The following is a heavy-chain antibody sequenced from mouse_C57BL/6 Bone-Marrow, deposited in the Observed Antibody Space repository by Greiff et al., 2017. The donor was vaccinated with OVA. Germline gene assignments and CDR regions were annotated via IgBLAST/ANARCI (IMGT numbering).Heavy chain of an antibody. CDR3: ARWIYYYGSSYVDYAMDY. J-gene: IGHJ4*01. Sequence: EVQLQQSGPELVKPGDSVKISCKASGYSFTGYFMNWVMQSHGKSLEWIGRINPYNGDTFYNQKFKGKATLTVDKSSSTAHMELRSLTSEDSAVYYCARWIYYYGSSYVDYAMDYWGQGTSVTVSS. V-gene: IGHV1-20*01. CDR2: INPYNGDT. D-gene: IGHD1-1*01. CDR1: GYSFTGYF.